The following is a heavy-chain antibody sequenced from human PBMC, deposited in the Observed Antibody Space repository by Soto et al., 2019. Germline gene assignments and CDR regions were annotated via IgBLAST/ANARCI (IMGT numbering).Heavy chain of an antibody. J-gene: IGHJ4*02. Sequence: PSETLSLTCAVYGGSFSGYYWTWIRQPPGKGLEWIGEINHSGGTNYNPSLKSRLTISIDTSKNQFSLKVNSVTAADTAMYYCAIGAFDDYRGDYFAYWGQGTLVPVSS. CDR1: GGSFSGYY. D-gene: IGHD4-17*01. CDR3: AIGAFDDYRGDYFAY. V-gene: IGHV4-34*01. CDR2: INHSGGT.